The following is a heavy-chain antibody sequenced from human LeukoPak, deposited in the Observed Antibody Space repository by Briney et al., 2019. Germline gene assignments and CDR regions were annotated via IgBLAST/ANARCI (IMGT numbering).Heavy chain of an antibody. Sequence: GRSLRLSCAASGFTLDDYAMHWVRQAPGKGLEWVSGISWNSGSIGYADSVKGRFTISRDNAKNSLYLQMNSLRAEDTALYYCAKAFGYSYAYDAFDIWGQGTMVTVSS. J-gene: IGHJ3*02. CDR2: ISWNSGSI. CDR3: AKAFGYSYAYDAFDI. CDR1: GFTLDDYA. V-gene: IGHV3-9*01. D-gene: IGHD5-18*01.